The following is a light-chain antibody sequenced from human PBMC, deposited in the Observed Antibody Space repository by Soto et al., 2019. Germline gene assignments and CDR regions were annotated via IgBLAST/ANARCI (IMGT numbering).Light chain of an antibody. J-gene: IGKJ1*01. CDR3: QQYNSYPWT. CDR1: QSISSW. CDR2: DAS. Sequence: DIPMTQSPSTLSASVGDRVTITCRASQSISSWLARYQQKPGKAPKLLIYDASSLESGVPSRFSGSGSGTEFTLTISTLQPDDFATYYCQQYNSYPWTFGQGTKVDIK. V-gene: IGKV1-5*01.